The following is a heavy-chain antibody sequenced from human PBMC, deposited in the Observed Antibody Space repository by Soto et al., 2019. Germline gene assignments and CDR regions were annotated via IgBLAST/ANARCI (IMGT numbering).Heavy chain of an antibody. J-gene: IGHJ4*02. D-gene: IGHD4-17*01. Sequence: GGSLRLSCAASGFTFSSYAMHWVRQAPGKGLEWVAVISYDGSNKYYADSVKGRFTISRDNSKNTLYLQMNSLRAEDTAVYYCARDEPLETPVTTFGYYFDYWGQGTLVTVSS. CDR1: GFTFSSYA. V-gene: IGHV3-30-3*01. CDR2: ISYDGSNK. CDR3: ARDEPLETPVTTFGYYFDY.